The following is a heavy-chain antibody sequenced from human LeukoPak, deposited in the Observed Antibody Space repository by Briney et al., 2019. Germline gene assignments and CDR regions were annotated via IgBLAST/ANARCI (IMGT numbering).Heavy chain of an antibody. D-gene: IGHD6-19*01. CDR2: ISYDGSNK. J-gene: IGHJ4*02. V-gene: IGHV3-30-3*01. CDR1: GFTFSSYA. Sequence: GRSLKLSCAASGFTFSSYAMHWVRQAPGKGLEWVAVISYDGSNKYYADSVKGRFTISRDNSKNTLYLQMNSLRAEDTAVYYCARDFYSGWYYFDYWGQGTLVTVSS. CDR3: ARDFYSGWYYFDY.